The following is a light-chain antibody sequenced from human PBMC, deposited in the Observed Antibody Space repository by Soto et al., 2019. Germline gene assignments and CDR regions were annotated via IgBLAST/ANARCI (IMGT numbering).Light chain of an antibody. CDR1: QGIGTN. CDR3: QQYGSSPWT. CDR2: AAS. J-gene: IGKJ1*01. Sequence: EIVMTQSPGTLSVSPGERATLSCRASQGIGTNLAWYQQRPGQAPRLLIYAASSRATDIPARFTGRGSGTDFTLTISRLEPEDFAVYYCQQYGSSPWTFGQGTKVEIK. V-gene: IGKV3-20*01.